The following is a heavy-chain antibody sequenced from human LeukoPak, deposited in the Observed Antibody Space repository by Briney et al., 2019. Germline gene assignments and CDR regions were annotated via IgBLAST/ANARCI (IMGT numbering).Heavy chain of an antibody. V-gene: IGHV1-18*01. CDR2: ISAYNGNT. CDR3: ARINWNYKDTDY. CDR1: GYTFTSYG. J-gene: IGHJ4*02. D-gene: IGHD1-7*01. Sequence: ASVKVSCKASGYTFTSYGISWVRQAPGQGLEWIGWISAYNGNTNYAQKLQGRVTMTTDTSTSTAYMELRSLRSDDTAVYYCARINWNYKDTDYWGQGTLVTVSS.